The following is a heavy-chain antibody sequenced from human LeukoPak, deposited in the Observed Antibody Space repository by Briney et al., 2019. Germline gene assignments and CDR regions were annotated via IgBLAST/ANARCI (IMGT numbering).Heavy chain of an antibody. Sequence: ASVKVSCKASGGTFSIYAISWVRQAPGQGLEWMGGIIPIFGTANYAQKFQGRVTITADESTSTAYMELSSLRSEDTAVYYCARDRIAVAGTRWIYFDYWGQGTLVTVSS. CDR2: IIPIFGTA. CDR1: GGTFSIYA. J-gene: IGHJ4*02. CDR3: ARDRIAVAGTRWIYFDY. V-gene: IGHV1-69*13. D-gene: IGHD6-19*01.